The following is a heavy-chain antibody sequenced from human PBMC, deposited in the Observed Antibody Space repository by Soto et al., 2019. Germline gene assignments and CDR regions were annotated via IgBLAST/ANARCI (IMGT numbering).Heavy chain of an antibody. CDR2: ISDNGGST. V-gene: IGHV3-64D*08. D-gene: IGHD6-6*01. J-gene: IGHJ4*02. CDR1: GFTFSSYA. CDR3: VKKRPFGPLVPSDY. Sequence: SLRLSCSASGFTFSSYAMHWVRQAPGKGLEYVSVISDNGGSTNYADSVKGRFTISRDNSKNTLYLQMSSLRPEDTAVYYCVKKRPFGPLVPSDYWGRGTLVTVSS.